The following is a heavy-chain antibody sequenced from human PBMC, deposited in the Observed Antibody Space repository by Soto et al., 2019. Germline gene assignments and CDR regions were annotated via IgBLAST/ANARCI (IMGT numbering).Heavy chain of an antibody. D-gene: IGHD3-16*01. CDR1: GGSFSGYY. CDR2: INHSGST. CDR3: ARHGALGENYYYYGMDV. V-gene: IGHV4-34*01. Sequence: SETLSLTCAVYGGSFSGYYWSGIRQPPGKGLEWIGEINHSGSTNYNPSLKSRVTISVDTSTSTAYMELRSLRSDDTAVYYCARHGALGENYYYYGMDVWGQGTTVTVSS. J-gene: IGHJ6*02.